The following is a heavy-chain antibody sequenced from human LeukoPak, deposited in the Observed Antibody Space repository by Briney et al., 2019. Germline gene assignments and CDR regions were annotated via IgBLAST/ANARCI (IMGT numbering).Heavy chain of an antibody. CDR1: GGSISSGDYC. CDR2: MYYSGST. J-gene: IGHJ5*02. Sequence: SQTLSLTCTVSGGSISSGDYCWSWIRQPPGKGLEWIGYMYYSGSTYYNPSLKSRATIPVDTSKNQFSLKLSSVTAADTAVYYCARPYYYDSRIDPWGQGTLVTVSS. CDR3: ARPYYYDSRIDP. V-gene: IGHV4-30-4*01. D-gene: IGHD3-22*01.